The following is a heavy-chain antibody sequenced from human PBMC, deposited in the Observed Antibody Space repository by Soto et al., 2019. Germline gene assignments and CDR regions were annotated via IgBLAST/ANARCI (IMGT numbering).Heavy chain of an antibody. J-gene: IGHJ6*02. V-gene: IGHV1-18*01. Sequence: ASVKVSCKASGYTLTSYGISWVRQAPGQGLEWMGWISAYNGNTNYAQKLQGRVTMTTDTSTSTAYMELRSLRSDDTAVYYCARDLGSSSSYGGMDVWGQGTTVTVSS. CDR3: ARDLGSSSSYGGMDV. CDR1: GYTLTSYG. CDR2: ISAYNGNT. D-gene: IGHD6-13*01.